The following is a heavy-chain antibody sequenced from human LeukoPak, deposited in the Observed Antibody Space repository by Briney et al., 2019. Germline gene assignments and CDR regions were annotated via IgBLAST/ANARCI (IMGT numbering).Heavy chain of an antibody. V-gene: IGHV1-46*01. CDR2: INPNGGST. D-gene: IGHD2-21*02. Sequence: ASVTVSCKASGYSFTSYFIHWVRQAPGQGLEGMGIINPNGGSTGYAQKFQGRVSMSRDTSTSTVYMELSSLRSEDTAVYYCVREGGGDRGRAFDMWGQGTMVTVSS. CDR1: GYSFTSYF. J-gene: IGHJ3*02. CDR3: VREGGGDRGRAFDM.